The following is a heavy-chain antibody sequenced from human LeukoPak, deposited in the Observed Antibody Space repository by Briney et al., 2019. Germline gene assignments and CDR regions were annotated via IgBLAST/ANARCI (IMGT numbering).Heavy chain of an antibody. CDR1: GGSISSYY. D-gene: IGHD6-13*01. CDR2: IHYSEGT. CDR3: ARSGGIASHSWFDP. V-gene: IGHV4-59*08. J-gene: IGHJ5*02. Sequence: KPSETLSLTCTVSGGSISSYYWSWIRQPPGKGLEWIGYIHYSEGTNYNPSPKSRVSISVDMSKNQFSLKLTSVTATDTAVYYCARSGGIASHSWFDPWGQGTLVTVSS.